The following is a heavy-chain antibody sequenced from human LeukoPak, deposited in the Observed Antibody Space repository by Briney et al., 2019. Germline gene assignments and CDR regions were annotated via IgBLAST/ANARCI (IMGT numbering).Heavy chain of an antibody. Sequence: PSETLSLTCTVSGGSINSDYWSWIRQPPGKGLEWIGYIYYSGNTNYNPSLMSRVTISIDTSKNHFSLKLSSVTAADTAVYYCARAIYYYGSGSRRGVYYYHHMDVWGTGSTVTVSS. CDR2: IYYSGNT. J-gene: IGHJ6*03. D-gene: IGHD3-10*01. V-gene: IGHV4-59*01. CDR3: ARAIYYYGSGSRRGVYYYHHMDV. CDR1: GGSINSDY.